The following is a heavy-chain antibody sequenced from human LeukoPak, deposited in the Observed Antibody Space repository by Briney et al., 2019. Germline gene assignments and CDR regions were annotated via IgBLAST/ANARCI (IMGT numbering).Heavy chain of an antibody. CDR1: GFTFSSYA. V-gene: IGHV3-30-3*01. Sequence: PGRSLRLSCAASGFTFSSYAMHWVRQAPGKGLEWVAVISYDGSNKYYADSVKGRFTISRDISKNTLYLQMNSLRAEDAAVYYCAKDLSATLGWYFHVWGRGALVTVSS. CDR3: AKDLSATLGWYFHV. CDR2: ISYDGSNK. J-gene: IGHJ2*01. D-gene: IGHD3-16*02.